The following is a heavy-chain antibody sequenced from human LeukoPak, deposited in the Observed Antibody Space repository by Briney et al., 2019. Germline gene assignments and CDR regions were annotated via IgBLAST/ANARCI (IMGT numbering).Heavy chain of an antibody. V-gene: IGHV3-11*04. CDR3: ASPGSVGDTGMPDY. CDR2: ISRSGSTK. J-gene: IGHJ4*02. CDR1: GGSISSYY. D-gene: IGHD5-18*01. Sequence: LSLTCTVSGGSISSYYWSWIRQAPGKGLEWVSSISRSGSTKYYADSVKGRFTISRDNAKKSLYLHMNSLRAEDTAVYYCASPGSVGDTGMPDYWGLGTLVTVSS.